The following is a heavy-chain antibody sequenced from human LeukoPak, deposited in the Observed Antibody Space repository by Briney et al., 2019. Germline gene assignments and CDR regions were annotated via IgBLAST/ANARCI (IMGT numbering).Heavy chain of an antibody. D-gene: IGHD2-2*01. J-gene: IGHJ4*02. CDR3: ARSGGYCSSTSCYAAYYFDY. CDR2: IYYSGTT. V-gene: IGHV4-61*05. Sequence: SETLSLTCTVSGGSISGSISSNYWTWIRQPPGKGLEWIGYIYYSGTTNYNPSLKSRVTISVDTSKNQFSLKLSSVTAADTAVYYCARSGGYCSSTSCYAAYYFDYWGQGTLVTVSS. CDR1: GGSISGSISSNY.